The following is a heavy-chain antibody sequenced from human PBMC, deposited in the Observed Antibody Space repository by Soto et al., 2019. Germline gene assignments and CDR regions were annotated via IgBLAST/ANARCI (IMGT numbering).Heavy chain of an antibody. CDR1: GFTFSNYA. J-gene: IGHJ6*02. D-gene: IGHD6-19*01. V-gene: IGHV3-23*01. CDR2: ISDRGGGT. CDR3: AKSTLTSGWHGMDV. Sequence: GGSLRLSCAASGFTFSNYAMAWVRQAPGEGLEWVAGISDRGGGTYYADSMTGRFTISRDNSKNTLYLQMNSLRAEDTAVYYCAKSTLTSGWHGMDVWGQGTTVTVSS.